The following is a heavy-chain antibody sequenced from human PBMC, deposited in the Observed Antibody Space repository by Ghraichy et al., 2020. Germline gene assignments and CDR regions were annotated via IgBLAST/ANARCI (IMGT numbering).Heavy chain of an antibody. CDR1: GGSISRYY. CDR2: IFYIGST. J-gene: IGHJ4*02. Sequence: SETLSLTCTVSGGSISRYYWSWIRQPPGKGLEWIGSIFYIGSTNYSPSLKSRVTISVDTSKNQFSLKMTSVTTADTAVYYCARGAGYFDWLPLDYWGQGALVTVSS. V-gene: IGHV4-59*01. CDR3: ARGAGYFDWLPLDY. D-gene: IGHD3-9*01.